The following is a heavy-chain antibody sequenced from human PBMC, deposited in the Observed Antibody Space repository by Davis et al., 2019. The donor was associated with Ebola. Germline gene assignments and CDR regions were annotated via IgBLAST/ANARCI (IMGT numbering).Heavy chain of an antibody. V-gene: IGHV4-59*01. CDR3: ARGRIAARLSLFDY. D-gene: IGHD6-6*01. CDR2: IYYSGST. J-gene: IGHJ4*02. Sequence: SETLSLTCTVSGGSISSYYWSWIRQPPGKGLEWIGYIYYSGSTNYNPSLKSRVTISVDTSKNQFSLKLSSVTAADTAVYYWARGRIAARLSLFDYWGQGTLVTVSS. CDR1: GGSISSYY.